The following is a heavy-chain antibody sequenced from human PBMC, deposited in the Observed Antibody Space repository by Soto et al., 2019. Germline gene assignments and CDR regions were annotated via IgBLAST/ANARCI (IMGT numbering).Heavy chain of an antibody. Sequence: ASVKVSCKASGYTFTSYAMHWVRQAPGQRLEWMGWINAGNGNTKYSQKFQGRVTITRDTSASTAYMELSSLRSEDTAVYYCARGPAMVRGVITFDPWGQGTLVTVSS. CDR3: ARGPAMVRGVITFDP. CDR2: INAGNGNT. J-gene: IGHJ5*02. D-gene: IGHD3-10*01. V-gene: IGHV1-3*01. CDR1: GYTFTSYA.